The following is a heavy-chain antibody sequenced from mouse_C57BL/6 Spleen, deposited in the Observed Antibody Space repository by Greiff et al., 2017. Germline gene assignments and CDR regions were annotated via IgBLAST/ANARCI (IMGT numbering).Heavy chain of an antibody. CDR1: GYAFRRSW. CDR3: ARGGYSNSYYFDY. V-gene: IGHV1-80*01. Sequence: QVQLQQSGAELVKPGASVKISCKASGYAFRRSWMNWVKQRPGKGLEWIGQIYPGDGDTNYNGKFKGKATLTADKSSSTAYMQLSSLTSEDSAVYFCARGGYSNSYYFDYWGQGTTLTVSS. CDR2: IYPGDGDT. D-gene: IGHD2-5*01. J-gene: IGHJ2*01.